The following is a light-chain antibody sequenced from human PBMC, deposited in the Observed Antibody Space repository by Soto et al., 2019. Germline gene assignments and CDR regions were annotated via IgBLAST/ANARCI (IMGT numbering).Light chain of an antibody. CDR1: QSISSW. Sequence: SQVTQCPSTRSASLGDRVTITSRASQSISSWLAWYQQKPGKAPKLLIXKASTLKSGVPSRFSGSGSGTEFTLIISGLQPEDSATYYCQQYTTTNPPWMLGQGTKVAIK. CDR2: KAS. CDR3: QQYTTTNPPWM. J-gene: IGKJ1*01. V-gene: IGKV1-5*03.